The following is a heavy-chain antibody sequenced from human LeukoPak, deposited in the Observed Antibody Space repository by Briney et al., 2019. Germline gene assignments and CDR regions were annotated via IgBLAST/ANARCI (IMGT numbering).Heavy chain of an antibody. CDR1: GGSISSGGYY. Sequence: SQTLSLTCTVSGGSISSGGYYWIWIRQHPGKGLEWIGYIYYSGSTYYNPSLKSRVTISVDTSKNHFSLKLSSVTAADTAVYYCARDSYDRRTGGYWGQGTLVTVSS. CDR2: IYYSGST. D-gene: IGHD3-22*01. CDR3: ARDSYDRRTGGY. V-gene: IGHV4-31*03. J-gene: IGHJ4*02.